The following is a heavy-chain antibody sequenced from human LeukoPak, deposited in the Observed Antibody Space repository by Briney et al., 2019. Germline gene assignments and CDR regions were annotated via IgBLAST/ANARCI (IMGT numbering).Heavy chain of an antibody. V-gene: IGHV3-30*04. CDR1: GFTFSSYP. J-gene: IGHJ4*02. Sequence: PGGSLRRSCAASGFTFSSYPMHWVRQAPGEGLEWVAVISYDGRDKHYADSVKGRFTISRDNSKNTLYLQINGLGGDDTAIYYCVKDLPVLHYWGQGTLVTVSS. D-gene: IGHD3-16*01. CDR2: ISYDGRDK. CDR3: VKDLPVLHY.